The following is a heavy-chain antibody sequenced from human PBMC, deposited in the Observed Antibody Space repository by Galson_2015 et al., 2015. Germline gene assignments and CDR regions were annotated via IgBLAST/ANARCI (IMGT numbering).Heavy chain of an antibody. V-gene: IGHV3-23*01. CDR3: AKGVGSDFCYAYAS. CDR1: GFTFSSYG. Sequence: SLRLSCAASGFTFSSYGMRWVRQAPGKGLEWVSLITTSGRSPYYADSVKRRFTISRDNSKNTLHLQMNSLRAEDTAMYYCAKGVGSDFCYAYASGGQGTRSPSPQ. J-gene: IGHJ4*02. CDR2: ITTSGRSP. D-gene: IGHD3/OR15-3a*01.